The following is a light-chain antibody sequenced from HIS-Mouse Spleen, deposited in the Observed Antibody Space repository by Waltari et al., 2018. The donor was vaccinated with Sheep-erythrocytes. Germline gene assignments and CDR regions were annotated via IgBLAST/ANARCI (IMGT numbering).Light chain of an antibody. CDR1: SSDVGSYNL. CDR3: CSYAGSSTPWV. CDR2: EGS. Sequence: QSALTQPASVSGSPGQSITISCTGTSSDVGSYNLVSWYQQHPGKAPKLVIYEGSKRPSGVSNRVSGSKAGKTASLTISGLQAEDEADYYCCSYAGSSTPWVFGGGTKLTVL. J-gene: IGLJ3*02. V-gene: IGLV2-23*01.